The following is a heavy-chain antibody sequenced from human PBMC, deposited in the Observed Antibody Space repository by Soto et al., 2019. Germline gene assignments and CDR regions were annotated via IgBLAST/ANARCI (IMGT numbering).Heavy chain of an antibody. Sequence: QVQLVESGGGVVQPGRSLRLSCAASGFTFSSYGMQWVRQAPGKGLEWVAVISKDGSTKYDADSVKGRFTISRDNSKNTLYLQMNGLRAEDTAVYYCAKETHSSGYGSYFDYWGQGTLVTVSS. J-gene: IGHJ4*02. D-gene: IGHD3-22*01. CDR1: GFTFSSYG. CDR2: ISKDGSTK. V-gene: IGHV3-30*18. CDR3: AKETHSSGYGSYFDY.